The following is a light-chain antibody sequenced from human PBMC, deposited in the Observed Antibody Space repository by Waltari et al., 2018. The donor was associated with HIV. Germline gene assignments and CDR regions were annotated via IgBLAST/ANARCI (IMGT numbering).Light chain of an antibody. CDR2: EVS. Sequence: QSALTQPASVSGSPGQSITISCTGTSRAVGAYHYVPWYQQPPGTAPKLMIFEVSNRPSGISDRFSGSKSGNTASLTISGLQAEDEADYYCSSLTTTNTLIFGGGTKVTVL. CDR3: SSLTTTNTLI. V-gene: IGLV2-14*01. CDR1: SRAVGAYHY. J-gene: IGLJ2*01.